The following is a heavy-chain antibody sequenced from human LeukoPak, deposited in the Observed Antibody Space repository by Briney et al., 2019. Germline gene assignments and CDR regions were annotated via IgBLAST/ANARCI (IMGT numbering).Heavy chain of an antibody. V-gene: IGHV4-59*01. CDR3: ARESGGYSYGPSFDY. Sequence: SETLPLTCTVSGGSISSYYWSWIRQPPGKGLEWIGYIYYSGSTNYNPSLKSRVTISVDTSKNQFSLKLSSVTAADTAVYYCARESGGYSYGPSFDYWGQGTLVTVSS. CDR1: GGSISSYY. J-gene: IGHJ4*02. CDR2: IYYSGST. D-gene: IGHD5-18*01.